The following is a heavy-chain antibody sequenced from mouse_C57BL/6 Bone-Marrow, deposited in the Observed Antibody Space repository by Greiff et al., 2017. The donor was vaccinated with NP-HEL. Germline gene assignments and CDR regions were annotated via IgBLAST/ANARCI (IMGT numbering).Heavy chain of an antibody. D-gene: IGHD4-1*01. J-gene: IGHJ3*01. Sequence: EVHLVESGGGLVQPGESLKLSCESNEYEFPSHDMSWVRKTPEKRLELVAAINSDGGSTNYPATMERRFSLYRENTKKTLYLQMSSLRSEDTAVYYCARHWDGFAYWGQGTLVTVSA. CDR2: INSDGGST. V-gene: IGHV5-2*01. CDR1: EYEFPSHD. CDR3: ARHWDGFAY.